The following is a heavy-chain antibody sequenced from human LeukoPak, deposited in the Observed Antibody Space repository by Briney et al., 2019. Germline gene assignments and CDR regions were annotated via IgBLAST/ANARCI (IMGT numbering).Heavy chain of an antibody. J-gene: IGHJ4*02. Sequence: KPSGTPSPPRTFFCGSISTFYWTWIRAPPGGGRGGVGYIYYSGITNYNPSLKSRVTMSVDTSRNQFSLRLNSVTAADTAVYYCARRLAVTGRYYFDYWGQGSLVTVSS. CDR2: IYYSGIT. D-gene: IGHD4-11*01. V-gene: IGHV4-59*01. CDR3: ARRLAVTGRYYFDY. CDR1: CGSISTFY.